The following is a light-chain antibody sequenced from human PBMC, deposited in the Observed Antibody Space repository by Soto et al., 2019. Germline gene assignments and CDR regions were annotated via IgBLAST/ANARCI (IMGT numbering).Light chain of an antibody. Sequence: DIQMTQSPSSLSASVGDRVTITCRASQSISSYLNWYQQKPGKAPKLLIYAASSLQSGVPSRFSGIGSGTDFTLTISSLQPEDFATYYCQQSYSTPPVTFGGGTKVDIK. CDR3: QQSYSTPPVT. CDR1: QSISSY. CDR2: AAS. J-gene: IGKJ4*01. V-gene: IGKV1-39*01.